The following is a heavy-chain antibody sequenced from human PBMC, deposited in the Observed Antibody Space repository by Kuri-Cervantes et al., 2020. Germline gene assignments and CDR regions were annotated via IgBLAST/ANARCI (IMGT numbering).Heavy chain of an antibody. CDR1: GFTFSGYA. J-gene: IGHJ6*03. CDR3: GRAVGGQLPEYYYYYMDV. V-gene: IGHV3-23*01. D-gene: IGHD5-24*01. CDR2: ISRSGGST. Sequence: LSLTCAASGFTFSGYAMSWVRQAPGKGLEWVSSISRSGGSTYYADSVEGRFTISRDNSKNTLYLQMNSLRAEDTAVYYCGRAVGGQLPEYYYYYMDVWGKGTTVTVSS.